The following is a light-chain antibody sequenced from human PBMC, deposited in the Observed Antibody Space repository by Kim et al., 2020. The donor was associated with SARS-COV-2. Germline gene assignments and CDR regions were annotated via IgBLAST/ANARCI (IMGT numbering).Light chain of an antibody. CDR1: SSDVGGYTS. CDR2: GVT. J-gene: IGLJ1*01. CDR3: TSYTRSITYV. V-gene: IGLV2-14*03. Sequence: GQSITISCTASSSDVGGYTSVSWYQQHTGKAPTLMIYGVTKRPSGVSNRFSGSKSGDTASLTISGLQAEDEADYYCTSYTRSITYVFGTGTKVTVL.